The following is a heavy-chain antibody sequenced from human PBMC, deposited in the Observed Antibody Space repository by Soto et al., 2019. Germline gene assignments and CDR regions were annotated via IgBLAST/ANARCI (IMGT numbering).Heavy chain of an antibody. D-gene: IGHD1-26*01. Sequence: GASVTVACKASGYTFTSYAMHWVRQAHGQRLEWMGWINAGNGNTKYSQKFQGRVTITRDTSASTAYMELSSLRSEDTAVYYCARGVGATTYDYWGQGTLVTVSS. CDR3: ARGVGATTYDY. J-gene: IGHJ4*02. CDR2: INAGNGNT. V-gene: IGHV1-3*01. CDR1: GYTFTSYA.